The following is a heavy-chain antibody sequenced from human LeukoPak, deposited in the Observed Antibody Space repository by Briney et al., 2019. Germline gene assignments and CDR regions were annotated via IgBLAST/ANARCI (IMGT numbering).Heavy chain of an antibody. CDR3: ARHTGPYYGSGSYGLDV. CDR2: ISIGSTSI. J-gene: IGHJ6*02. Sequence: GGSLRLSCAASGYTLSSYSMHWVRQAPGKGLEWVSSISIGSTSIDYADSVKGRFTISRDNAKTSLYLQMSSLRAEDTAAYYCARHTGPYYGSGSYGLDVWGQGTTVTVSS. D-gene: IGHD3-10*01. CDR1: GYTLSSYS. V-gene: IGHV3-21*01.